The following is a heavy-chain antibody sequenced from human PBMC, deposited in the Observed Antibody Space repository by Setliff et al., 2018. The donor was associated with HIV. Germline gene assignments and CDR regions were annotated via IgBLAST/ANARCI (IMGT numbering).Heavy chain of an antibody. CDR2: ISYDGTSK. Sequence: GGSLRLSCEASESTFYAMHWVRQAPGKGLEWLAVISYDGTSKYYADSVKGRFTISRDNSKSTQYLELNSLRAEDTAVYYCARLPGYCSTSSCYGYLDYWGQGTLVTVSS. J-gene: IGHJ4*02. D-gene: IGHD2-2*01. V-gene: IGHV3-30*04. CDR3: ARLPGYCSTSSCYGYLDY. CDR1: ESTFYA.